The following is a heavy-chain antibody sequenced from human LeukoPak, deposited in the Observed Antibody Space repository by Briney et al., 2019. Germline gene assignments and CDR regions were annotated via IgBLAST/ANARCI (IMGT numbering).Heavy chain of an antibody. V-gene: IGHV3-48*03. D-gene: IGHD5/OR15-5a*01. Sequence: AGGSLRLSCAASGFTFSSYEMNWVRQAPGKGLEWVSYISSSGSTIYYADSVKGRFTISRDNAKNSLYLQMNSLRAEDTAVYYCARVYPKKGFDPWGQGTLVTVSS. CDR2: ISSSGSTI. CDR1: GFTFSSYE. J-gene: IGHJ5*02. CDR3: ARVYPKKGFDP.